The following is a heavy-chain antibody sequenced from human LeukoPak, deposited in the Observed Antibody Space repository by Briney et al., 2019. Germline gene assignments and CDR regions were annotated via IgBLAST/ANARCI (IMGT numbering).Heavy chain of an antibody. Sequence: SETLSLTCAVYGGSFRGYYWSWIRQPPGKGLEWIGEINHSGSTNYNPSLKSRVTISVDTSKNQFSLKLSSVTAADTAVYYCARAGSYYQENWFDPWGQGTLVTVSS. CDR3: ARAGSYYQENWFDP. CDR2: INHSGST. V-gene: IGHV4-34*01. J-gene: IGHJ5*02. D-gene: IGHD1-26*01. CDR1: GGSFRGYY.